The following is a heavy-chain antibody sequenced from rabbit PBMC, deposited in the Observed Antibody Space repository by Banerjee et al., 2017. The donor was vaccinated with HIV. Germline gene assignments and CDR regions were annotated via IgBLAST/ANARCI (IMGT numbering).Heavy chain of an antibody. CDR2: IDPVFGST. J-gene: IGHJ4*01. CDR3: ARWSVAGGTDYGYDL. D-gene: IGHD6-1*01. V-gene: IGHV1S47*01. Sequence: ELVESGGGLVQPGESLKLSCKASGMDFSTYGFNWVRQAPGKGPEWIGYIDPVFGSTYYASWVNGRFTISSHNAQNTLYLQLTSLTAADTATYFCARWSVAGGTDYGYDLWGPGTLVTVS. CDR1: GMDFSTYG.